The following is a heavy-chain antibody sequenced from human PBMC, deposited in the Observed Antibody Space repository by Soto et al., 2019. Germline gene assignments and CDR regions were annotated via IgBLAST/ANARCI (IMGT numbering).Heavy chain of an antibody. D-gene: IGHD3-22*01. Sequence: GGSLRLSCAASEFTFSNYAMSWVRQAPGKGLEWVSAISYGGGTTYYADSVKGRFTISRGNSKNTLYLQMNSLRAEDTAVYYWAKNPGYYYDSTGYHFDYWGQGTLVTVSS. CDR1: EFTFSNYA. J-gene: IGHJ4*02. V-gene: IGHV3-23*01. CDR3: AKNPGYYYDSTGYHFDY. CDR2: ISYGGGTT.